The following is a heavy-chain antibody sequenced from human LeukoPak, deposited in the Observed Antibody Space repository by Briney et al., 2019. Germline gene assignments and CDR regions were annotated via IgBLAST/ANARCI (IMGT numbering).Heavy chain of an antibody. CDR2: VWLRGGSK. CDR3: AKEKSGYYDSSGYYS. Sequence: GGSLRLSCAASAFTFSCYGIHWVRQAPGKGLEWVSVVWLRGGSKYYTDSVKGRFTISRDNSKNTLYLQMNSLRAEDTAVYYCAKEKSGYYDSSGYYSWGQGTMVTVSS. D-gene: IGHD3-22*01. J-gene: IGHJ3*01. CDR1: AFTFSCYG. V-gene: IGHV3-33*06.